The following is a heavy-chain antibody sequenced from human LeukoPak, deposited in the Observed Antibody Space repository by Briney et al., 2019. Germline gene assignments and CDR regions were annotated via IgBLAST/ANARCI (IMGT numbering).Heavy chain of an antibody. Sequence: GGSLRLSCAASGFTFSNAWMSWVRQAPGKGLEWVGRIKSKTDGGTTDYAAPVKGRFTISRDDSKNTLYLQMNSLKTEDTAVYYCAKAPYPSGLRPGTNWFDPWGQGTLVTVSS. CDR1: GFTFSNAW. V-gene: IGHV3-15*01. CDR3: AKAPYPSGLRPGTNWFDP. D-gene: IGHD3-22*01. J-gene: IGHJ5*02. CDR2: IKSKTDGGTT.